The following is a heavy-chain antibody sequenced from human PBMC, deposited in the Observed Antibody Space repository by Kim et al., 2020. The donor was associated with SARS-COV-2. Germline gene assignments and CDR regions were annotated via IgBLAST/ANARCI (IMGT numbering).Heavy chain of an antibody. CDR1: GGHISSSSYY. J-gene: IGHJ4*02. D-gene: IGHD3-3*01. Sequence: SETLSLTCTVSGGHISSSSYYWGWIRQSPGKGLEWIGNMYYSGGTYYNPSLQGRVSMSIQTSESQFSMRLSSVTPADTAIYYCARGLYDFLSFFDSWGRGTLVSVSS. V-gene: IGHV4-39*02. CDR3: ARGLYDFLSFFDS. CDR2: MYYSGGT.